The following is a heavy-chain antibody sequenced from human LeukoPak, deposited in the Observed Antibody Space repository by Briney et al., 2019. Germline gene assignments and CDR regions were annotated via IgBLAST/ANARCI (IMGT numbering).Heavy chain of an antibody. V-gene: IGHV3-30*03. CDR3: ARDAYSYGYDAFDV. Sequence: GRSLRLSCAASGFTFSSYGMHWVRQAPGKGLEWVAVISYDGSNKYYADSVKGRFTISRDNSKNTLYLQMNSLRAEDTAVYYCARDAYSYGYDAFDVWGQGTMVTVSS. D-gene: IGHD5-18*01. CDR1: GFTFSSYG. J-gene: IGHJ3*01. CDR2: ISYDGSNK.